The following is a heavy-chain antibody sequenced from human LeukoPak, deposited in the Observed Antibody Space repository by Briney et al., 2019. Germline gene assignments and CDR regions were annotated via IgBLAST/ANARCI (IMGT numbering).Heavy chain of an antibody. Sequence: SGGSLRLSCAASGFTFSTYSMKWVRQAPGKGLEWVSYISDSGAMYYADSVRGRFTISRGNAQNSLFLQMNSLRAEGTAVYYCARDGGYRGYDADCWGQGTLVTVSS. D-gene: IGHD5-12*01. J-gene: IGHJ4*02. CDR1: GFTFSTYS. V-gene: IGHV3-48*01. CDR3: ARDGGYRGYDADC. CDR2: ISDSGAM.